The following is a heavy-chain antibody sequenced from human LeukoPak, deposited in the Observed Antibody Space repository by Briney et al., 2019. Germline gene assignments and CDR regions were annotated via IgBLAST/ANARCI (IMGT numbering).Heavy chain of an antibody. J-gene: IGHJ4*02. CDR1: GFTFSSYG. D-gene: IGHD5-18*01. Sequence: GGTLRLSCVASGFTFSSYGMSWVRQVPGKGLEWVSGISGSGSNTHYADSVKGRFTISRDNSKNTLYLQMNSLRAEDTAVYYCAKGTMDTAMVFWGQGTLVTVSS. V-gene: IGHV3-23*01. CDR2: ISGSGSNT. CDR3: AKGTMDTAMVF.